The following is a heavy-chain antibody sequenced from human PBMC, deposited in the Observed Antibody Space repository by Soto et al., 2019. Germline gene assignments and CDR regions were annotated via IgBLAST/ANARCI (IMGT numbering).Heavy chain of an antibody. D-gene: IGHD2-15*01. CDR2: IYHSGST. J-gene: IGHJ3*02. Sequence: QVQLQESGPGLVKPSGTLSLTCAVSSGSISSSNWWSWIRQPPGKGLEWIGEIYHSGSTNYNPSLKSPVTISVDKSKNQFSLKLSSVTAADTAVYYCARRDIVVVVAATGAFHIWGQGTMVTVSS. V-gene: IGHV4-4*02. CDR3: ARRDIVVVVAATGAFHI. CDR1: SGSISSSNW.